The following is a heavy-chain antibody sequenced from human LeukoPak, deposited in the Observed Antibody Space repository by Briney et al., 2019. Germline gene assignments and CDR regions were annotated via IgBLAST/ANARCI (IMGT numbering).Heavy chain of an antibody. CDR2: INTNAGNP. CDR1: GYTFTSYA. D-gene: IGHD4-17*01. Sequence: GASVKVSCKASGYTFTSYAMNWVRQAPGQGLEWMGWINTNAGNPTYAQGFTGRFVFSLDTSVSTAYLQISSLKAEDTAVYYCARGYGDYASDAFDIWGQGTMVTVSS. CDR3: ARGYGDYASDAFDI. V-gene: IGHV7-4-1*02. J-gene: IGHJ3*02.